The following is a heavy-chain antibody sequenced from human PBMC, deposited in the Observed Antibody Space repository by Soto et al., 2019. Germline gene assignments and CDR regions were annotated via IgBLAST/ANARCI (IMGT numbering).Heavy chain of an antibody. Sequence: SETLSLTCGVSGYSISRGYNWGWIRQPPGKGLEWIGSMYQSGTTYYNPSLKSRVTISVDTSKNQFSLKLSSVTAADTAVYYCAADRVGAFDYWGQGTLVTVSS. CDR2: MYQSGTT. V-gene: IGHV4-38-2*01. J-gene: IGHJ4*02. D-gene: IGHD1-26*01. CDR1: GYSISRGYN. CDR3: AADRVGAFDY.